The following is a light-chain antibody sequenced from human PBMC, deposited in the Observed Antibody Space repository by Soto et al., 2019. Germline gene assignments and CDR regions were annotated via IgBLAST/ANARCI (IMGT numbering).Light chain of an antibody. CDR3: HQYGISPPT. J-gene: IGKJ1*01. V-gene: IGKV3-20*01. CDR2: GVS. Sequence: EIVMTQSPGTLSLSPVERATLSCMASQSISNYLAWYQQKPGQAPRLLISGVSNRATGTPDRFSGSGSGTDFTLTISSLEPEDFAVFYCHQYGISPPTFGPGTKVDIK. CDR1: QSISNY.